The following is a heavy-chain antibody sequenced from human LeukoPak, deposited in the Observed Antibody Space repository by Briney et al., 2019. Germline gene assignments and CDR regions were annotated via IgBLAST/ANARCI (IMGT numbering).Heavy chain of an antibody. Sequence: ASVKVSCKHTFTGHNIHWVRQAPGQGLEWMGWINPNSGGTNYAQKFQGRVTMTRDTSISTAYMELSRLRSDDTAVYYCARGSVGATLRRDYWGQGTLVTVSS. CDR1: TFTGHN. CDR2: INPNSGGT. J-gene: IGHJ4*02. V-gene: IGHV1-2*02. CDR3: ARGSVGATLRRDY. D-gene: IGHD1-26*01.